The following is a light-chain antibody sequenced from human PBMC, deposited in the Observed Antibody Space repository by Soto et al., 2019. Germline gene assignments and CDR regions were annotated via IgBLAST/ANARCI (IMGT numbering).Light chain of an antibody. J-gene: IGLJ1*01. CDR3: SSYAGSSNV. V-gene: IGLV2-8*01. CDR2: EVN. Sequence: QSALTQPPSASGSPGQSVAISCTGTSSDVGGYNYVSWYQQHPGKAPKLMIYEVNKRPSGVPDRFSGSKSGNTASLTVSGLQAEDAAAYYCSSYAGSSNVFGTGTKVTVL. CDR1: SSDVGGYNY.